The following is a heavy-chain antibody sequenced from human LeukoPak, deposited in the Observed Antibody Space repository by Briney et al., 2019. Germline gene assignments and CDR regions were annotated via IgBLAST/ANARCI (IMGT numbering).Heavy chain of an antibody. CDR3: ARDIETGTLDY. Sequence: GGSLRLSCAASGFTFSNYAMHWVRQAPGKGLEWVAVISYDGSNKYYADSVKGRFTNSRDNSKNTLYLQMNSLRAEDTAVYYCARDIETGTLDYWGQGTLVTVSS. V-gene: IGHV3-30-3*01. CDR1: GFTFSNYA. J-gene: IGHJ4*02. CDR2: ISYDGSNK. D-gene: IGHD1-7*01.